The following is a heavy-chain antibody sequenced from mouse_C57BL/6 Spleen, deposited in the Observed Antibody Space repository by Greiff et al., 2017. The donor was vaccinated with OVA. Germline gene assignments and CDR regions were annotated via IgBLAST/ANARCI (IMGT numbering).Heavy chain of an antibody. D-gene: IGHD2-13*01. V-gene: IGHV5-17*01. Sequence: EVKVVESGGGLVKPGGSLKLSCAASGFTFSDYGMHWVRQAPEKGLEWVAYISSGSSTIYYADTVKGRFTISRDNAKNTLFLQMTSLRSEDTAMYYCARGDYWFAYWGQGTLVTVSA. CDR1: GFTFSDYG. CDR2: ISSGSSTI. J-gene: IGHJ3*01. CDR3: ARGDYWFAY.